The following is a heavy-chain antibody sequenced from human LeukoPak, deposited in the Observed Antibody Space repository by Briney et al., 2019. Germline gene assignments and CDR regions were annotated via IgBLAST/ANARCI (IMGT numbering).Heavy chain of an antibody. CDR3: ARAPVTTDYYYMDV. J-gene: IGHJ6*03. V-gene: IGHV4-4*07. CDR1: GGSISSYY. D-gene: IGHD4-17*01. Sequence: SETLSLTCTVSGGSISSYYWSWIRQPAGEGLEWIGRIYTSGSTNYNPSLKSRVTMSVDTSKNQFSLKLSSVTAADTAVYYCARAPVTTDYYYMDVWGKGTTVTVSS. CDR2: IYTSGST.